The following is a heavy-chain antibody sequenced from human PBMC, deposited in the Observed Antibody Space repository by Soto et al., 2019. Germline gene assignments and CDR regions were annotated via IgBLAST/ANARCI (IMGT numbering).Heavy chain of an antibody. Sequence: PSETPSLTCPVSGGSISSGGYYWSWIRQPPGKGPEWIGYIYYTGSTYYNPSLKSRVTISVDTSKNQFSLKLSSVTAADTAVYYCARWARGYSYGFDYWGQGTLVTVSA. V-gene: IGHV4-30-4*01. D-gene: IGHD5-18*01. J-gene: IGHJ4*02. CDR3: ARWARGYSYGFDY. CDR1: GGSISSGGYY. CDR2: IYYTGST.